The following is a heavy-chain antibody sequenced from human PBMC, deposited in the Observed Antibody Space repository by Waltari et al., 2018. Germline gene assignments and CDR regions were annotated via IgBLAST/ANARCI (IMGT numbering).Heavy chain of an antibody. Sequence: QLQLQESGPGLVKPSETLSLTCTVSGGSISKSSYYWGWIRQPPGKGLEWIGSIYYSGSTYYNPSLKSRVTISVDTSKNQFSLKLSSVTAADTAVYYCARGDYYGSGRPYYFDYWGQGTLVTVSS. J-gene: IGHJ4*02. CDR2: IYYSGST. D-gene: IGHD3-10*01. V-gene: IGHV4-39*07. CDR1: GGSISKSSYY. CDR3: ARGDYYGSGRPYYFDY.